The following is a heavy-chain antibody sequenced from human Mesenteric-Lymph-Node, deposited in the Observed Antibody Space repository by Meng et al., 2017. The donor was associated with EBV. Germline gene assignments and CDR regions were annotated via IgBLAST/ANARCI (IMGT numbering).Heavy chain of an antibody. CDR2: TYYRSKWYN. V-gene: IGHV6-1*01. CDR3: ARGATSVFDL. CDR1: GDSVSSSSAA. Sequence: QVHLQQSGPGLVKPSXXLXPTCVISGDSVSSSSAAWTWIRQSPSRGLEWLGRTYYRSKWYNDYAVFVKSRITINPDTSKNQFSLQLNSVTPEDTAVYYCARGATSVFDLWGRGTLVTVSS. J-gene: IGHJ2*01.